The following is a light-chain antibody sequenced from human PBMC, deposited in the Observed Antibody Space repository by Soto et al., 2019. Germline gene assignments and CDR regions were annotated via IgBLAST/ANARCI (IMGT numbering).Light chain of an antibody. Sequence: QSALTRPPSASGSPGQSVTIACTGTSSDVGYYNYVSWYQQPPGKAPKLLIYDVSKRPSGVPDRFSGSKSGNTASLTVSGLQAEDEGDYYCSSYAGSNYPYVFGTGTKV. J-gene: IGLJ1*01. CDR1: SSDVGYYNY. CDR3: SSYAGSNYPYV. V-gene: IGLV2-8*01. CDR2: DVS.